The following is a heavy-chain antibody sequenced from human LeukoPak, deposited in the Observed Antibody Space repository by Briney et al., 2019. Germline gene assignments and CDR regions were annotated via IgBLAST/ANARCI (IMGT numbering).Heavy chain of an antibody. CDR1: GFTFSSYR. J-gene: IGHJ4*02. D-gene: IGHD4-23*01. Sequence: GGSLRLSCAASGFTFSSYRMNWVRQAPGKGLEWVSSISLSSSYMYYADSVKGRFTISRDNANNLLYLEMNSLRAEDTAVYYCARGPSTVTSDYWGQGTLVTVSS. V-gene: IGHV3-21*01. CDR3: ARGPSTVTSDY. CDR2: ISLSSSYM.